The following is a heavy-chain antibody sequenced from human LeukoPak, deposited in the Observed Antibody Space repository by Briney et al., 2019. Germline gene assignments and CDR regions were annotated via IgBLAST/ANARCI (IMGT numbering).Heavy chain of an antibody. CDR1: GGSISSGSYY. D-gene: IGHD6-6*01. Sequence: PSETLSLTCTVSGGSISSGSYYWSWIRQPPGKGLEWIGNIYYSGSTYYNPSLKSRVTISVDTSKNHFSLKLNSVTAADTAVYYCAREDSSSSWFDPWGQGTLVTVSS. V-gene: IGHV4-39*07. J-gene: IGHJ5*02. CDR3: AREDSSSSWFDP. CDR2: IYYSGST.